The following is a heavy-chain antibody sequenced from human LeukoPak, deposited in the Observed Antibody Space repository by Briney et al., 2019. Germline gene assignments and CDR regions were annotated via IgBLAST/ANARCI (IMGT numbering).Heavy chain of an antibody. CDR3: AKGYSSSWYRSPYYFDY. CDR2: ISGSGGST. CDR1: GFTFSSYA. V-gene: IGHV3-23*01. Sequence: SGGSLRLSCAASGFTFSSYAMSWVRQAPGKGLEWVSAISGSGGSTYYADSVKGRFTISRDNSKNTLYLQMNSLRAEDTAVYYCAKGYSSSWYRSPYYFDYWGQGTLVTVSS. J-gene: IGHJ4*02. D-gene: IGHD6-13*01.